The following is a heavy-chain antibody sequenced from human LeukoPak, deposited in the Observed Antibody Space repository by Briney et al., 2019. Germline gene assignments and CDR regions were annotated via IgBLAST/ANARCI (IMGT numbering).Heavy chain of an antibody. Sequence: SETLSLTCAVSGGSISSGTYSWTWMRQPPGKGLEWIGYIYNSGSTFNNPSLNSRVTISVDTSKNQFSLKLSSVTAADTAVYFCARGPYSYDSSGAFDIWGQGTMVTVSS. D-gene: IGHD3-22*01. CDR2: IYNSGST. V-gene: IGHV4-30-4*07. CDR3: ARGPYSYDSSGAFDI. CDR1: GGSISSGTYS. J-gene: IGHJ3*02.